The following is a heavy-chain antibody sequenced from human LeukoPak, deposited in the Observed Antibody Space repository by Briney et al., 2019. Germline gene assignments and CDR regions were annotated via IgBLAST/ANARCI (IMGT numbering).Heavy chain of an antibody. Sequence: GGSLRLSCAASGFTFSSYSMNWVRQAPGKGLEWVSYISSSSTIYYADSVKGRFNISRDNAKNSLYLQMNSRRAEDTAVYYCARNAGATGYYYMDVWGKETTVTVSS. D-gene: IGHD1-26*01. J-gene: IGHJ6*03. V-gene: IGHV3-48*04. CDR2: ISSSSTI. CDR1: GFTFSSYS. CDR3: ARNAGATGYYYMDV.